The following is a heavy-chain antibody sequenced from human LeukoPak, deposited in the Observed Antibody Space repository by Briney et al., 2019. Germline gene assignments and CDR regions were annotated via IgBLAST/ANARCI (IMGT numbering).Heavy chain of an antibody. CDR2: IYYSGST. D-gene: IGHD3-22*01. J-gene: IGHJ4*02. Sequence: PSETLSLTCSVSGGSIGRGSYYWGWIRQSPGKGLEWIGSIYYSGSTNYNPSLKSRVTISVDTSKNQFSLKLSSVTAADTAVYYCARLRIPLRYDSSGYSYWGQGTLVTVSS. CDR3: ARLRIPLRYDSSGYSY. V-gene: IGHV4-39*07. CDR1: GGSIGRGSYY.